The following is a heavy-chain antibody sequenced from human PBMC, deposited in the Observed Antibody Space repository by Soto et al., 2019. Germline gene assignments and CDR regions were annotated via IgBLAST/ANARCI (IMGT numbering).Heavy chain of an antibody. Sequence: GGSLRLSCRGSGFSFTNFAMSWVRQAPGKGLEWVAGIGASGDITWYADSVKGRLSISRDNSKNTLYLQLNSLRFEDTAVYYCAKLFSELLADYWGQGTLVTVSS. V-gene: IGHV3-23*01. D-gene: IGHD1-26*01. CDR2: IGASGDIT. J-gene: IGHJ4*02. CDR3: AKLFSELLADY. CDR1: GFSFTNFA.